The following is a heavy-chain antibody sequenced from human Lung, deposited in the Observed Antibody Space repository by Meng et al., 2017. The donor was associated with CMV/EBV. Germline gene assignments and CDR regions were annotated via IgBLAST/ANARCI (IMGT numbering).Heavy chain of an antibody. CDR2: IDSPGTTV. CDR1: EFAFSRYE. J-gene: IGHJ3*01. Sequence: GESXKISCAASEFAFSRYEMNWVRQAPGKGLEWISNIDSPGTTVYYADSVRGRFTISRDNAKNLLFLQMNSLRVDDTAVYYCARGSGSDYFGAFDVWGQGTRVT. CDR3: ARGSGSDYFGAFDV. D-gene: IGHD1-26*01. V-gene: IGHV3-48*03.